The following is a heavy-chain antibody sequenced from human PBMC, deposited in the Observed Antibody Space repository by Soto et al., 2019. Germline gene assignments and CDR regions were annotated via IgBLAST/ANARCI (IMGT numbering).Heavy chain of an antibody. CDR3: ASVIGGDCEYNFDC. J-gene: IGHJ4*02. CDR1: GVSISSGGYY. D-gene: IGHD2-21*02. Sequence: TLSLTCTVSGVSISSGGYYWSWIRQHPGKGLEWIGNIYYSGRTYYNPSLKSRVILSVDTSKNHFSLTLTSVTAADSPMYYFASVIGGDCEYNFDCLGQGALVTVSS. V-gene: IGHV4-31*03. CDR2: IYYSGRT.